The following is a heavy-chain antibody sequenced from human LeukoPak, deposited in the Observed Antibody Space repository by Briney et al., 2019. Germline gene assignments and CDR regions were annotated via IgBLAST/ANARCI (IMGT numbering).Heavy chain of an antibody. Sequence: GGSLRLSCAASGFTFSSYAMSWVRQAPGKGLEWVSAISGSGGSTYYADSVKGRFTISRDNSKNTLYLQVNSLRAEDTAVYYCAKVRPGSSWLRYFDYWGQGTLVTVSS. CDR1: GFTFSSYA. V-gene: IGHV3-23*01. CDR2: ISGSGGST. CDR3: AKVRPGSSWLRYFDY. D-gene: IGHD6-13*01. J-gene: IGHJ4*02.